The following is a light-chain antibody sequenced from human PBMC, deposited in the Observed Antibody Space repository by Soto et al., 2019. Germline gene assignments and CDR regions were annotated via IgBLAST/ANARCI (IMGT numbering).Light chain of an antibody. V-gene: IGKV1-5*03. CDR2: KAT. CDR3: QQHNSYWT. CDR1: QSVQTW. Sequence: IQLTQSPSTLSASVGDRVTITCRASQSVQTWLAWFQQKPGKAPKLLIYKATTLETGVPSRFSGSGSETEFTLSISSLQPDDFAIYYCQQHNSYWTFGQGTKVDIK. J-gene: IGKJ1*01.